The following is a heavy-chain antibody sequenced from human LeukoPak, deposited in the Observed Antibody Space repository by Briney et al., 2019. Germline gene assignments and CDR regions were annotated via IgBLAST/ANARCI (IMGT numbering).Heavy chain of an antibody. CDR3: ARGDGYNFFDY. Sequence: PGGSLRLSCAVSGFTVTNNYMIWVRQAPGKGLEWVSVFYVGGATYYADSVKGRFTMSRDNSENTLYFQMKAVIAEYTAVYYCARGDGYNFFDYWGQGTLVTVSS. CDR2: FYVGGAT. V-gene: IGHV3-53*01. CDR1: GFTVTNNY. D-gene: IGHD5-24*01. J-gene: IGHJ4*02.